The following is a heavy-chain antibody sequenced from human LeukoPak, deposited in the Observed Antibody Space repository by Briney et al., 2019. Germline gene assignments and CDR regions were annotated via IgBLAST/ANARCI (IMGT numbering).Heavy chain of an antibody. CDR3: ARDHLLHWFDP. CDR2: IYTSGST. CDR1: GDFISSYY. V-gene: IGHV4-4*07. Sequence: SETLSLTCTVSGDFISSYYWSWIRQPAGKGLEWIGRIYTSGSTNYSPSFKSRVTISVDTSKNQFSLKLSSVTAADTAVYYCARDHLLHWFDPWGQGTLVTVSS. J-gene: IGHJ5*02.